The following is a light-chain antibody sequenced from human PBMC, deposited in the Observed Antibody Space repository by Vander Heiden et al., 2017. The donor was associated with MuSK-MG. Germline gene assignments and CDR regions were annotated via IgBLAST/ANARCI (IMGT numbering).Light chain of an antibody. CDR3: QTWGTGIQV. CDR1: SGHSSYA. J-gene: IGLJ3*02. Sequence: LVLTQSPSASASLGASVKLTCTLSSGHSSYAIAWHQQQPEKGPRYLMKLNSDGSHSKGDGIPDRFSGSSSGAERYPTISSLQSEDEADYYCQTWGTGIQVFGGGTKLTVL. CDR2: LNSDGSH. V-gene: IGLV4-69*01.